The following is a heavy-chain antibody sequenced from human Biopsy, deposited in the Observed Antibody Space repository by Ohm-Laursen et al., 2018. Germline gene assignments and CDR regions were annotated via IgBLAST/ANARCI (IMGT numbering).Heavy chain of an antibody. D-gene: IGHD4-11*01. CDR1: GFTFSNYY. CDR3: ARGGFFAYSTFDY. Sequence: SLRLSCSAPGFTFSNYYMHWARQAPGKGLLWVSRIKRDGTTTDYAESVKGRFTISRDNAKNTLYLQMNSLRAEDTAVYYCARGGFFAYSTFDYWGQGALVTVSS. CDR2: IKRDGTTT. J-gene: IGHJ4*02. V-gene: IGHV3-74*01.